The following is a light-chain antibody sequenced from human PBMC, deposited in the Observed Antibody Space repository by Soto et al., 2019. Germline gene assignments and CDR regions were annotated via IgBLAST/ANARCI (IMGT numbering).Light chain of an antibody. V-gene: IGLV2-11*01. Sequence: QSVLTQPRSVSWSPGQSVTVSCTGTSSVVGGYTYVSWYQHHPGKAPKLMIYHVVKRPSGVPDRFSGSKSANTASLTISGLQAEDEADYYCSSYADNYTNIFGTGTKVTVL. J-gene: IGLJ1*01. CDR3: SSYADNYTNI. CDR1: SSVVGGYTY. CDR2: HVV.